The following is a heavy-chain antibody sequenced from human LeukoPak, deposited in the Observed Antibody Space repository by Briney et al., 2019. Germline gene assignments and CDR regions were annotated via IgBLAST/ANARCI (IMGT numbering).Heavy chain of an antibody. CDR3: AVTYSSGYFFAH. V-gene: IGHV5-51*01. J-gene: IGHJ4*02. D-gene: IGHD6-19*01. CDR1: GYSFSDYW. CDR2: IYPRDSDT. Sequence: GESLKISCKGSGYSFSDYWIDWVRQMPGKGLEWMGIIYPRDSDTRYSPSFQGQVTVSADKSTSTAYLHWSGLKASDTAMYYCAVTYSSGYFFAHWGQGTLVTVSS.